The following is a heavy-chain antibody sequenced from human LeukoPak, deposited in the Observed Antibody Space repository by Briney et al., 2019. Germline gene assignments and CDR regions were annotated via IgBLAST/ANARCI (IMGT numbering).Heavy chain of an antibody. J-gene: IGHJ4*02. V-gene: IGHV4-61*08. Sequence: SETLSLTCTVSGGSISSGDYYWSWIRQPPGKGLEWTGYIYYSGSTNYNPSLKSRVTISVDTSKNQFSLKLSSVTAADTAVYYCARGDFLDYWGQGTLVTVSS. CDR2: IYYSGST. CDR3: ARGDFLDY. CDR1: GGSISSGDYY.